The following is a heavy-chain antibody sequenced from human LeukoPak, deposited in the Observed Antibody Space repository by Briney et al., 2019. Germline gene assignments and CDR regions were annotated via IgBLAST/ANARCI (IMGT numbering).Heavy chain of an antibody. D-gene: IGHD6-6*01. J-gene: IGHJ5*02. CDR3: ARDFEYSSSST. CDR2: IYTSGST. V-gene: IGHV4-61*02. Sequence: SETLSLTCTVSGGSISSGSYYWSWIRQPAGKGLEWIGRIYTSGSTNYNPSLKSRVTISVDTSKNQFSLKLSSVTAADTAVYYCARDFEYSSSSTWGQGTLVTVSS. CDR1: GGSISSGSYY.